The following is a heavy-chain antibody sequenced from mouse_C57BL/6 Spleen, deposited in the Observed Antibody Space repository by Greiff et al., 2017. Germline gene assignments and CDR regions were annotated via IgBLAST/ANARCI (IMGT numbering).Heavy chain of an antibody. V-gene: IGHV1-7*01. CDR2: INPSSGYT. Sequence: QVQLKESGAELAKPGASVKLSCKASGYTFTSYWMHWVKQRPGQGLEWIGYINPSSGYTKYNQKFKDKATLTADKSSSTAYMQLSSLTYEGTAVYYCARGDYTDAMYYWGEGASVSVSS. CDR1: GYTFTSYW. J-gene: IGHJ4*01. CDR3: ARGDYTDAMYY. D-gene: IGHD2-12*01.